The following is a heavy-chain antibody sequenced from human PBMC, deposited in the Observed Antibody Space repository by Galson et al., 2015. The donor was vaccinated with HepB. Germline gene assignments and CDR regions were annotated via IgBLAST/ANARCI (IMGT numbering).Heavy chain of an antibody. CDR3: ASSIYYYDSEFDY. Sequence: SVKVSCKASGSTFTSYAMHWVRQAPGQRLEWMGWINAGNGNTKYSQKFQGRVTITRDTSASTAYMELSSLRSEDTAVYYCASSIYYYDSEFDYWGQGTLVTVSS. CDR2: INAGNGNT. J-gene: IGHJ4*02. D-gene: IGHD3-22*01. V-gene: IGHV1-3*01. CDR1: GSTFTSYA.